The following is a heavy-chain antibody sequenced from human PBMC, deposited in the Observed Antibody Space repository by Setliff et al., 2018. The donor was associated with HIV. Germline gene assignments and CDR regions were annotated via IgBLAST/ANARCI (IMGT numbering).Heavy chain of an antibody. J-gene: IGHJ4*02. CDR1: GYTFTGYS. V-gene: IGHV1-46*01. Sequence: ASVTVSCKASGYTFTGYSMHWVRQAPGQGLEWMGIINPSGGGTTYARKFQGRVTVTRDTSTTTVYMELSGLRSEVTAVYYCARATEAGTIDYWGQGTRVTVSS. CDR2: INPSGGGT. CDR3: ARATEAGTIDY. D-gene: IGHD1-1*01.